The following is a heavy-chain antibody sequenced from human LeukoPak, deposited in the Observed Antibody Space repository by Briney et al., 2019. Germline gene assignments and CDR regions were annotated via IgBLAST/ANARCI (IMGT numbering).Heavy chain of an antibody. CDR3: ATVGAVGARPNGY. D-gene: IGHD1-26*01. CDR2: VDPEDGET. J-gene: IGHJ4*02. CDR1: GYTFTDYY. V-gene: IGHV1-69-2*01. Sequence: ASVKVSCKVSGYTFTDYYMHWVQQAPGKGREWMGLVDPEDGETIYAEKFQGRVTITADTSTDTAYMELSSLRSEDTAVYYCATVGAVGARPNGYWGQGTLVTVSS.